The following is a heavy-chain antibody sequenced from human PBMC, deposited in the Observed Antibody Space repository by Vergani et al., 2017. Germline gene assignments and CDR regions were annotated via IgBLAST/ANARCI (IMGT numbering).Heavy chain of an antibody. J-gene: IGHJ4*02. V-gene: IGHV3-23*01. D-gene: IGHD6-19*01. CDR2: SSGSGGST. Sequence: EVQLLESGGGLVQPGGSLRLSCAASGFTFSSYAMSWVRQAPGKGLEWVSASSGSGGSTYYADSVKGRFAISRDNSKNTLYLQMNSLRAEDTAVYYCANSIAVAGRGDYWGQGTLVTVSS. CDR1: GFTFSSYA. CDR3: ANSIAVAGRGDY.